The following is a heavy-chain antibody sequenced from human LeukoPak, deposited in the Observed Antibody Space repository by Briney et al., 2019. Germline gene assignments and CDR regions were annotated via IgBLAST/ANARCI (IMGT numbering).Heavy chain of an antibody. CDR1: GGTFSSYA. D-gene: IGHD6-13*01. J-gene: IGHJ5*02. Sequence: GASVKVSCKPSGGTFSSYAISWVRQPPGQGREWMGRIIPILGLANYAQKFQGRLTITADTSTSTAYMEPGSQRSERTGVSDCAILQIAGAGSGANWFDPWGQGTLVTVSS. CDR3: AILQIAGAGSGANWFDP. CDR2: IIPILGLA. V-gene: IGHV1-69*04.